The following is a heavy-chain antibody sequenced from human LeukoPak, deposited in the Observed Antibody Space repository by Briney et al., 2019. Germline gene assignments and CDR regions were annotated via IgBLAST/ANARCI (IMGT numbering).Heavy chain of an antibody. Sequence: GGSLRLSCAASGFTFSGNWMSWVRQAPGKGLEWMANINQDGSEKYYVDSVKGRFTISRDNAKNSLYLQMNSLRDEDTAVYYCARAYGGNSFDYWGQGTLVTVSS. J-gene: IGHJ4*02. D-gene: IGHD4-23*01. CDR1: GFTFSGNW. CDR3: ARAYGGNSFDY. V-gene: IGHV3-7*02. CDR2: INQDGSEK.